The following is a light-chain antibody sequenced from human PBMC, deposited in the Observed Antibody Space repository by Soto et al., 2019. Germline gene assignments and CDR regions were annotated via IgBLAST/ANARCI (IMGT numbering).Light chain of an antibody. CDR2: KAS. CDR1: QSISSW. J-gene: IGKJ1*01. CDR3: QQHNTNPWT. Sequence: DIPMTQSPSTLSASVGDRVIITCRASQSISSWLAWYQQKPGKAPKLLIYKASSLDSGVPSRFSGSGSGTEFTLTISSLQPDDFATYYCQQHNTNPWTFGQGTKVEIK. V-gene: IGKV1-5*03.